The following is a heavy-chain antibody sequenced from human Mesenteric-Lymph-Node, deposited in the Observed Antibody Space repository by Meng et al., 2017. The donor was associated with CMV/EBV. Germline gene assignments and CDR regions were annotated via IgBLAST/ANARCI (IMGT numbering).Heavy chain of an antibody. D-gene: IGHD6-13*01. CDR1: GFPFSKYA. CDR3: ASHYISSSWNYFDY. V-gene: IGHV3-23*01. CDR2: ISGSGGST. J-gene: IGHJ4*02. Sequence: GGSLKLSCAASGFPFSKYAVHWFRQAPGKGLEWVSGISGSGGSTYDADSVKGRFIISRDNSKNTLYLQMNSLRAEDTAVYYCASHYISSSWNYFDYWGQGTLVTVSS.